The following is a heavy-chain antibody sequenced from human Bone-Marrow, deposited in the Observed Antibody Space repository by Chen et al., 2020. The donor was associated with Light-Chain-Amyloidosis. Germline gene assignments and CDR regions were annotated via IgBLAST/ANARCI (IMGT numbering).Heavy chain of an antibody. J-gene: IGHJ5*02. CDR2: VYYTGGA. Sequence: QLQLQESGPGMVKPSETLSLTCTVSGGPISHNIYYWAWLRQPPGQGLEWIGSVYYTGGAYYSPSLKSRVTMSVDTSRNQFSLSLSSVTAADTAIYFCARDTHYDFQNGPLSWFDPWGRGALVTVSS. CDR1: GGPISHNIYY. V-gene: IGHV4-39*07. CDR3: ARDTHYDFQNGPLSWFDP. D-gene: IGHD3-3*01.